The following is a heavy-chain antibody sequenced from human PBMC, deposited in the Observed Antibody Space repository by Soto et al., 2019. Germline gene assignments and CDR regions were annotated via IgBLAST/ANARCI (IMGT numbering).Heavy chain of an antibody. CDR2: ISDDSSYI. CDR1: GFLFSAYT. CDR3: ATPYYFNH. Sequence: GGPLRLSCAASGFLFSAYTMNWVRQAPGKGLEWLSSISDDSSYIDYADSLRGRFTVSRDNARNSLYLQIDSLGVEDTAVYYCATPYYFNHWGPGTLVTVSS. J-gene: IGHJ1*01. D-gene: IGHD3-16*01. V-gene: IGHV3-21*06.